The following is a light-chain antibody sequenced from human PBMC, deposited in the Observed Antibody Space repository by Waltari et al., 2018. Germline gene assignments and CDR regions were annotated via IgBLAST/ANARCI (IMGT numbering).Light chain of an antibody. CDR2: DVI. V-gene: IGLV2-14*03. Sequence: HSALTQPASVSGSPGQSFTIPCTGSSSDIGGYNFVSWYQQHPGKAPKLMIYDVINRPSGISYRFSGSKSGNTASLTISGLLADDEAHYYCTSYTSRGALLFGGGTEVTVL. CDR1: SSDIGGYNF. J-gene: IGLJ3*02. CDR3: TSYTSRGALL.